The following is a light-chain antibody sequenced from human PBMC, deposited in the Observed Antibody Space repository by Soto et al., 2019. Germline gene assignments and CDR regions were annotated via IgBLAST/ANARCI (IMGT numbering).Light chain of an antibody. J-gene: IGKJ2*01. CDR1: QSVSRSY. V-gene: IGKV3-20*01. CDR3: QQYGSSPYT. Sequence: EIVLTQSPGTLSLSPGERATLSCRASQSVSRSYLAWYQQKPGQAPRLLIYGASSRATGIPDRFSGSGSGTDFTLTSSRLEPEDFAVYYCQQYGSSPYTFGQGTKLEIK. CDR2: GAS.